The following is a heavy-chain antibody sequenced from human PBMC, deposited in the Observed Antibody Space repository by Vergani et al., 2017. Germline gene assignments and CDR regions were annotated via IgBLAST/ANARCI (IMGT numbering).Heavy chain of an antibody. D-gene: IGHD4/OR15-4a*01. CDR3: ARSTDYPDDYVSSDYFRRTLDV. CDR1: GYSFSSYD. V-gene: IGHV1-8*01. Sequence: QVQLVQSGAEVKKPGASVKVSCRASGYSFSSYDISWVRQATGQGLEWMGWMNPNSGTTGYAQKFQGRVTMTRNTSINTAYMELSRLSFEDAAVYYCARSTDYPDDYVSSDYFRRTLDVWGEGTTVTVS. CDR2: MNPNSGTT. J-gene: IGHJ6*02.